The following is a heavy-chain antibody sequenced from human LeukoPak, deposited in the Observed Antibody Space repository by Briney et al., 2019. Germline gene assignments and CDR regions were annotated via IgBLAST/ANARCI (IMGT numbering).Heavy chain of an antibody. D-gene: IGHD3-22*01. CDR1: GFIVRTNY. V-gene: IGHV3-53*01. J-gene: IGHJ3*02. CDR2: IYSGGTT. CDR3: ARAVPHLYYDDSSGYYGDAFDI. Sequence: GGSLRLSCAASGFIVRTNYMSWVRQAPGKGLQWVSVIYSGGTTRYADSVRGRFTISRDNSKNTRYLQMNSLRAEDTAMYYCARAVPHLYYDDSSGYYGDAFDIWGQGIWVTVSS.